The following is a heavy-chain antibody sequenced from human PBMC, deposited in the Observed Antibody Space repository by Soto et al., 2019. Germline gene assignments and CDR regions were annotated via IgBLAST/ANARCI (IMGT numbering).Heavy chain of an antibody. V-gene: IGHV3-30*18. Sequence: GGSLRLSCAASGFTFSSYGMHWVRQAPGKGLEWVAVISYDGSNKYYADSVKGRFTISRDNSKNTLYLQMNSLRAEDTAVYYCAKDRDFWSGYYTGMDYWGQGTLVTVSS. CDR2: ISYDGSNK. D-gene: IGHD3-3*01. J-gene: IGHJ4*02. CDR3: AKDRDFWSGYYTGMDY. CDR1: GFTFSSYG.